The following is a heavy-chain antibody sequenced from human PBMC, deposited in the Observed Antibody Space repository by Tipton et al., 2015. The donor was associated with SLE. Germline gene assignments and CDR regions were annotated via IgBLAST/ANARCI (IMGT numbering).Heavy chain of an antibody. J-gene: IGHJ4*02. Sequence: LRLSCTVSGGSISSHYWSWIRQPPGKGLEWIGYIYYSGRTNYNPSLKSRVTISVDTSKNQFSLKLSSVTAADTAVYYCASSHSSSRNKADYWGQGTLVTVSS. CDR3: ASSHSSSRNKADY. CDR2: IYYSGRT. CDR1: GGSISSHY. V-gene: IGHV4-59*08. D-gene: IGHD6-13*01.